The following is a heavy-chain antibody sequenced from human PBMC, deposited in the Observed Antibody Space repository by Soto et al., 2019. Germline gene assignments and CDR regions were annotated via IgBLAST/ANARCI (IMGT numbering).Heavy chain of an antibody. CDR1: GYTFTSYD. V-gene: IGHV1-8*01. J-gene: IGHJ3*02. CDR3: GRIAAAAVDAFDI. D-gene: IGHD6-13*01. Sequence: ASVKVSCKASGYTFTSYDINWVRQATGQGLEWMGWMNPNSGNTGYAQKFQGRVTMTRNTSISTAYMELSSLRSEDTAVYYCGRIAAAAVDAFDIWGKGTMVTV. CDR2: MNPNSGNT.